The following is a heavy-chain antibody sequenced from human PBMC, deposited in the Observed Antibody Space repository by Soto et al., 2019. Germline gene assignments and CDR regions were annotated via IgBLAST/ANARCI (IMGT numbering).Heavy chain of an antibody. J-gene: IGHJ6*02. D-gene: IGHD3-16*01. V-gene: IGHV3-7*01. CDR2: IKQDGSEK. CDR1: GFTFSSYW. CDR3: ARVGGAYLGYYYYGMDV. Sequence: PGGSLRLSCAASGFTFSSYWMILFRQAAGKWLEWVANIKQDGSEKYYVDSVKGRFTISRDNAKNSLYLQMNSLRAEDTAVYYCARVGGAYLGYYYYGMDVWGQGTTVTVSS.